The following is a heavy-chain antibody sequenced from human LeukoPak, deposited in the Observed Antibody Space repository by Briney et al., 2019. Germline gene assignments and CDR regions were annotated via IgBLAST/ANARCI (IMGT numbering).Heavy chain of an antibody. V-gene: IGHV3-23*01. CDR2: ISAGGDTK. CDR3: AKVSGSSYYMDV. J-gene: IGHJ6*03. CDR1: GFSFSSNP. Sequence: GGSLGLSCAASGFSFSSNPMRWVRQAPGKGLEWVSAISAGGDTKYYADSVKGRFTISRDNSKNTLYLQMNSLRAEDTAVYYCAKVSGSSYYMDVWGKGTTVTVSS.